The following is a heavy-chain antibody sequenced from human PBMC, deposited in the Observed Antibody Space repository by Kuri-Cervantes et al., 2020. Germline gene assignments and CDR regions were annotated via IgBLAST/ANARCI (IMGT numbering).Heavy chain of an antibody. D-gene: IGHD3-10*01. CDR3: ATDGYGSGSGDTFDI. V-gene: IGHV1-24*01. CDR1: GYTLTELS. Sequence: ASVKVSCKVSGYTLTELSMHWVRQAPGKGLEWMGGFDPEDGETIYAQKFQGRVTMTEDTSTDTAYMELGSLRSEDTAVYYCATDGYGSGSGDTFDIWGQGTMVTVSS. J-gene: IGHJ3*02. CDR2: FDPEDGET.